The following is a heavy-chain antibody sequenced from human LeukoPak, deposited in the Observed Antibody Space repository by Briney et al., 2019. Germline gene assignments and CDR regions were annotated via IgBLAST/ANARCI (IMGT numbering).Heavy chain of an antibody. CDR2: IYPSGST. CDR1: GGSISSYY. J-gene: IGHJ4*02. CDR3: ARDGHSDTSRALDY. D-gene: IGHD5-12*01. Sequence: TSSETLSLTCTVSGGSISSYYWSWIRQPAGRGLEWIGRIYPSGSTNYTPSLKSRVTMSVDTSKNHFSLNLSSVTAADTAVYYCARDGHSDTSRALDYWGQGTLVTVSS. V-gene: IGHV4-4*07.